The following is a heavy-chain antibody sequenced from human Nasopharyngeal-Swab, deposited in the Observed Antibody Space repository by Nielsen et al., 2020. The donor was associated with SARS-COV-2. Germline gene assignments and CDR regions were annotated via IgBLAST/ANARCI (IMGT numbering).Heavy chain of an antibody. CDR2: IRSKTYGGAP. Sequence: GGSLRLSCTTSGFTFGDYAMSWFRQAPGKGLEWVGFIRSKTYGGAPEYAASVKGRFTISRDGAESIAYLQMNSLETEDTGVYYCARSIGSFYGQGAFDIWGQGTMVIVSS. CDR3: ARSIGSFYGQGAFDI. D-gene: IGHD1-26*01. J-gene: IGHJ3*02. V-gene: IGHV3-49*01. CDR1: GFTFGDYA.